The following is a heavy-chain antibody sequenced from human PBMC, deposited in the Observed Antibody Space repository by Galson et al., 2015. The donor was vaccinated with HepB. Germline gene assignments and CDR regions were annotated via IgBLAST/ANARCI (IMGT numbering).Heavy chain of an antibody. D-gene: IGHD6-13*01. J-gene: IGHJ4*02. CDR1: GFTFSNAW. CDR3: TTGLAAAATGGY. Sequence: SLRLSCAASGFTFSNAWMSWVRQAPGKGLEWVGRIKSTTDGGTTDYAAPVKGRSTISRDDSKNTLYLQMNSLKTEDTAVYYCTTGLAAAATGGYWGQGTLVTVSS. V-gene: IGHV3-15*01. CDR2: IKSTTDGGTT.